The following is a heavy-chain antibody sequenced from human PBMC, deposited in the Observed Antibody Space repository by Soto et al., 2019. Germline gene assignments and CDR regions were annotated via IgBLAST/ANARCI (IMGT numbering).Heavy chain of an antibody. Sequence: QVQLVQSGAEVKKPGASVKVSCKASGYTFSGFYVHWVRQAPGQGLEXMGWINPSTGGTVYAQTFQGRVTMTSDTSISTAYMELSRLTSDDTAVFYCARGASWRYNWFDPWGQGTLVTVSS. CDR3: ARGASWRYNWFDP. CDR1: GYTFSGFY. V-gene: IGHV1-2*02. D-gene: IGHD2-2*01. CDR2: INPSTGGT. J-gene: IGHJ5*02.